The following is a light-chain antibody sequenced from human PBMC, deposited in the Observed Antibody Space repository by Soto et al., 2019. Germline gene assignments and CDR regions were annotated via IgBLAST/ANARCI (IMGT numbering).Light chain of an antibody. CDR2: TDN. CDR1: SSNIGINT. CDR3: AAWDDSLNGIYV. V-gene: IGLV1-44*01. Sequence: QCVLTQPPSTSGTPGQRVTISCSGSSSNIGINTVNWYQQVPGTAPKLLIYTDNQRPSGVPDRFSGSKSGTSASLAISGLQSEDEADYYCAAWDDSLNGIYVFGTGTKVTVL. J-gene: IGLJ1*01.